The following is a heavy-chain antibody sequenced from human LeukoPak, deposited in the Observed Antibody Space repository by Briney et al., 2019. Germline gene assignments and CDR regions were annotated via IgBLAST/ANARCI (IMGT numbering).Heavy chain of an antibody. CDR2: ISASGHYT. D-gene: IGHD3-16*01. Sequence: GGSLRLSCAVSGFTFGNSAMSWVRQAPGKGLEWISGISASGHYTYTADSLKGRFTISRDNSKNTLYLQMSSLRAEDTALYYCAKDGSWGDYQFYYYIDVWGKGTTVTVSS. V-gene: IGHV3-23*01. CDR1: GFTFGNSA. J-gene: IGHJ6*03. CDR3: AKDGSWGDYQFYYYIDV.